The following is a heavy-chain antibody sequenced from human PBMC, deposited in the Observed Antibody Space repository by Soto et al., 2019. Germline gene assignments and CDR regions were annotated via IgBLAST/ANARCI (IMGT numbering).Heavy chain of an antibody. CDR1: GYTFTSYG. D-gene: IGHD3-22*01. Sequence: ASVKVSCKASGYTFTSYGISWVRQAPGQGLEWMGWISAYNGNTNYAQKLQGRVTMTTDTSTSTAYMELRSLRSDDTAVYYCARDSRRYYDSSGYRAPIDYWGQGTLVTVSS. CDR3: ARDSRRYYDSSGYRAPIDY. V-gene: IGHV1-18*01. J-gene: IGHJ4*02. CDR2: ISAYNGNT.